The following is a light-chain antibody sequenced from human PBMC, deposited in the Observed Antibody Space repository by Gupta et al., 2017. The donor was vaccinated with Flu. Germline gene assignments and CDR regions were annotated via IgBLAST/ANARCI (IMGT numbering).Light chain of an antibody. V-gene: IGKV3-20*01. CDR1: PSVGGSY. Sequence: ERATLSCRASPSVGGSYLAWYQQKPGQAPRLLIYGASSRATGIPDRFSGSGSGTDFTLTISRLEPEDFAVYYCQQYGISPFTFGPGTKVDI. CDR3: QQYGISPFT. CDR2: GAS. J-gene: IGKJ3*01.